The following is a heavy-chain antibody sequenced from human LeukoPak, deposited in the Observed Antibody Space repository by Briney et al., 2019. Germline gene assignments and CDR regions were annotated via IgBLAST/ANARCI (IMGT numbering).Heavy chain of an antibody. CDR3: AGMVTEDAFDI. CDR1: GFTFSSYA. J-gene: IGHJ3*02. V-gene: IGHV3-23*01. Sequence: GGSLRLSCAASGFTFSSYAMNWVRQAPGKGLKWVSGFRGSGAATFYADSVKGRFTISRDNSKNTLYLQMNSLRAEDTAVYYCAGMVTEDAFDIWGQGTMVTVSS. CDR2: FRGSGAAT. D-gene: IGHD5-18*01.